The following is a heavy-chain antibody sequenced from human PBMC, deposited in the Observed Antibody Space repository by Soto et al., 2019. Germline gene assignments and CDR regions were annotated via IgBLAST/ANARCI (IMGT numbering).Heavy chain of an antibody. CDR2: INPNSGGT. CDR3: ARRGGRGYNELDP. J-gene: IGHJ5*02. Sequence: QVQLVQSGAEVKKPGASVKVSCKASGYTFTAYYMHWVRQAPGQGLEWMGWINPNSGGTYHAQNFQGRVTMTRDTSTTTAYMESASLRSDDTAVYYCARRGGRGYNELDPWGHGTLVIVSS. D-gene: IGHD5-12*01. CDR1: GYTFTAYY. V-gene: IGHV1-2*02.